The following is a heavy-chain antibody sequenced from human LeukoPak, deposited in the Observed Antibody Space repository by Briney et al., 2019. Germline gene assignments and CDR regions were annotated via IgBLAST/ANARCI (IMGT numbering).Heavy chain of an antibody. CDR2: IKQDGSEK. CDR1: GFTFSSYW. CDR3: ARMHCRSTTCYTDTFDI. D-gene: IGHD2-2*02. Sequence: PGGSLRLSCAASGFTFSSYWMSWVRQAPGKGLEWVANIKQDGSEKYYVDSVKGRFTISRDNAKNSVYLQMNSLRAEDTAVYHCARMHCRSTTCYTDTFDIWGQGTMVTVSS. V-gene: IGHV3-7*01. J-gene: IGHJ3*02.